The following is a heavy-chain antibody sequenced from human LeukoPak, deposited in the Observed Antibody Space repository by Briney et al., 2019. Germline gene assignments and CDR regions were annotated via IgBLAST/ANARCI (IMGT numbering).Heavy chain of an antibody. Sequence: GASVKVSCKASGYTFTSYYMHWVRQAPGQGLEWMGWINPNSGGTNYAQKFQGWVTMTRDTSISTAYMELSRLRSDDTAVYYCARVEKPNWGNYYYYCMDVWGKGTTVTVSS. CDR2: INPNSGGT. CDR3: ARVEKPNWGNYYYYCMDV. J-gene: IGHJ6*03. V-gene: IGHV1-2*04. CDR1: GYTFTSYY. D-gene: IGHD7-27*01.